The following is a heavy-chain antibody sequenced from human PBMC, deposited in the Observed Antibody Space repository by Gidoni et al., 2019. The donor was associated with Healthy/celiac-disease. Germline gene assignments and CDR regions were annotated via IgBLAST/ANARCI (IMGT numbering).Heavy chain of an antibody. CDR1: GGSISRYY. J-gene: IGHJ3*02. CDR3: ARRVVDHYGSGSYGPIPDAFDI. D-gene: IGHD3-10*01. Sequence: QVQLQESGPGLVKPSETLSLTCTVSGGSISRYYWSWIRQPPGKGLEWIGYIYYSGSTNYNPSLKSRVTISVDTSKNQFFLKLSSVTAADTAVYYCARRVVDHYGSGSYGPIPDAFDIWGQGTMVTVSS. CDR2: IYYSGST. V-gene: IGHV4-59*08.